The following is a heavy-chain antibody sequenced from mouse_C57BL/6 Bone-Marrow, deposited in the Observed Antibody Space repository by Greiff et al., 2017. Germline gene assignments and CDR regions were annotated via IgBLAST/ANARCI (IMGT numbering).Heavy chain of an antibody. V-gene: IGHV14-4*01. CDR3: TRIAN. Sequence: DVKLQESGAELVRPGASVKLSCTASGFNIKDDYMHWVKQRPDQGLEWIGWIDPANGDTEYASKFQGKATITVDTSSNTAYLQLSSLTSEDPAVYYCTRIANWGQGTLVTVSA. CDR1: GFNIKDDY. J-gene: IGHJ3*01. CDR2: IDPANGDT.